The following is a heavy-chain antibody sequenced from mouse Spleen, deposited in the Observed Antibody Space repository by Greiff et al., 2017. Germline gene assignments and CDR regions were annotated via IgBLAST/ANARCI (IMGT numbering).Heavy chain of an antibody. D-gene: IGHD1-1*01. V-gene: IGHV1-53*01. CDR3: ARVGITTVVAPYFDY. CDR1: GYTFTSYW. Sequence: QVQLQQSGTELVKPGASVKLSCKASGYTFTSYWMHWVKQRPGQGLEWIGNINPSNGGTNYNEKFKSKATLTVDKSSSTAYMQLSSLTSEDSAVYYCARVGITTVVAPYFDYWGQGTTLTVSS. CDR2: INPSNGGT. J-gene: IGHJ2*01.